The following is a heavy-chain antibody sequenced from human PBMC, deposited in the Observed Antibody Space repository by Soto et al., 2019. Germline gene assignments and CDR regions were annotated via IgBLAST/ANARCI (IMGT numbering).Heavy chain of an antibody. CDR3: ARTSSSSWYPLDY. CDR1: EYPFIGYH. J-gene: IGHJ4*02. CDR2: INPNSGGT. Sequence: VASVKVSCKPSEYPFIGYHINWVRQAPGQGLEWMGWINPNSGGTNYEQKFQGWVTMTRDTSSSTAYMELSRLRSDDTAVYYCARTSSSSWYPLDYWGQGTLVTVYS. D-gene: IGHD6-13*01. V-gene: IGHV1-2*04.